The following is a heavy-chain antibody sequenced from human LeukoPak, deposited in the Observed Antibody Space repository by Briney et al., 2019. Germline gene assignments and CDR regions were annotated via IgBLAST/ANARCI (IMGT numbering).Heavy chain of an antibody. V-gene: IGHV3-9*01. CDR1: GFTFDDYA. CDR2: ISWNSGSI. D-gene: IGHD6-19*01. CDR3: AMYSSPFGRFDY. J-gene: IGHJ4*02. Sequence: SGGSLRLSCAASGFTFDDYAMHWVRQAPGKGLEWVSGISWNSGSIGYADSVKGRFTISRDNAKNSLYLQMNSLRAEDTALYYCAMYSSPFGRFDYWGQGTLSPSPQ.